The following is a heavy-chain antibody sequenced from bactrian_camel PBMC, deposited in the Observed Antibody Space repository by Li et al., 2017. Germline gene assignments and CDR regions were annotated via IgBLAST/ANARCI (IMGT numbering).Heavy chain of an antibody. CDR1: GYTYSSYC. Sequence: VQLVESGGGSVQAGGSLRLSCAASGYTYSSYCMGWFRQAPGKERERVATIISGGGSTSYVDSVKGRFTISRDNAENTLFLQMNILKPEDTAMYYCAATGLFGGRYCPTTAFRFWGQGTQVTVS. CDR3: AATGLFGGRYCPTTAFRF. J-gene: IGHJ6*01. D-gene: IGHD2*01. V-gene: IGHV3S42*01. CDR2: IISGGGST.